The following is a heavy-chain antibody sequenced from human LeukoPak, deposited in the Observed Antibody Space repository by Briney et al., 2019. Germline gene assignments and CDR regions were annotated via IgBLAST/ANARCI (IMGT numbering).Heavy chain of an antibody. Sequence: GGSLRLSCAASGFIFSDYYMSWIRQAPGKGLEWVSYISSSGSTIYYADSVKGRFTISRDNAKNSLYLQTNSLRAEDTAAYYCAGGYSYGPVDYWGQGTLVTVSS. CDR3: AGGYSYGPVDY. CDR1: GFIFSDYY. V-gene: IGHV3-11*04. CDR2: ISSSGSTI. D-gene: IGHD5-18*01. J-gene: IGHJ4*02.